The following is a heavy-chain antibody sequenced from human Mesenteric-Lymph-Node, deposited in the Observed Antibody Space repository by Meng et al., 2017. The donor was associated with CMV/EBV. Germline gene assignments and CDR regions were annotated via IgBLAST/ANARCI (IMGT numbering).Heavy chain of an antibody. Sequence: GGSLRLSCAASGFAFDTYAMHWIRQAPGKGLEWVSYISRSGSTIYYADSVKGRFTISRDNSKNSLYLHMNSLRAEDSAVYYCARFCTNGLCYTPLWGYSFYGMDVWGQGTTVTVSS. J-gene: IGHJ6*02. D-gene: IGHD2-8*01. CDR2: ISRSGSTI. V-gene: IGHV3-48*04. CDR1: GFAFDTYA. CDR3: ARFCTNGLCYTPLWGYSFYGMDV.